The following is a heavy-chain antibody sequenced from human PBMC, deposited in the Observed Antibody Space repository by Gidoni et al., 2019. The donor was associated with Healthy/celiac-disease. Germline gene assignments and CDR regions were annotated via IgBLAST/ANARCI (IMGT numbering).Heavy chain of an antibody. V-gene: IGHV3-74*01. J-gene: IGHJ4*02. Sequence: EVQLVESGGGLVQPGGSLRLSCSASGFTFSSYWMHWVHQAPGKGLVWVSRSNRDGSSTSYADSVKCRFTISRDNAKNTLYLQMNSLRAEDTAVYYCARGSIYGGNYDYWGQGTLVTVSS. CDR1: GFTFSSYW. CDR2: SNRDGSST. CDR3: ARGSIYGGNYDY. D-gene: IGHD4-17*01.